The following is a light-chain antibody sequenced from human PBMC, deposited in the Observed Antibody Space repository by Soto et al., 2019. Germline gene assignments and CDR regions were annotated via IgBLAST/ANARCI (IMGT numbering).Light chain of an antibody. CDR3: QQYGISGT. V-gene: IGKV3-20*01. J-gene: IGKJ1*01. CDR1: QSVSSSY. Sequence: IRFTQSPCALSLSPGERESRSCRASQSVSSSYLAWYQQKPGQAPRLLIYGASNRATGIPDRFSGSGSGTDFTLTISRLEPDDFAVYYCQQYGISGTFGQGTKVDIK. CDR2: GAS.